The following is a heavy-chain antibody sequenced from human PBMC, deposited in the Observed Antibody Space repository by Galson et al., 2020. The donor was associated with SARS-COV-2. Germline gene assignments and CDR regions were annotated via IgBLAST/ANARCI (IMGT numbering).Heavy chain of an antibody. V-gene: IGHV4-31*03. D-gene: IGHD3-16*01. J-gene: IGHJ6*02. Sequence: ETSETLSLTCTVPGGSISSGGYYWSWIRQHPGKGLEWIGYIYYSGSTYYNPSLKSRATISVDTSKNQFSLKLSAVTAADTAVYYCARGEAGGNRYYYYYYGMDISGQGTTVTVSS. CDR1: GGSISSGGYY. CDR2: IYYSGST. CDR3: ARGEAGGNRYYYYYYGMDI.